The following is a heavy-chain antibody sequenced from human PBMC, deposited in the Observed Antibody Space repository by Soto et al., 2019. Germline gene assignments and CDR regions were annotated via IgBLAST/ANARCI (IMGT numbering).Heavy chain of an antibody. CDR2: IIPIFGTA. D-gene: IGHD6-6*01. V-gene: IGHV1-69*13. Sequence: SVKVSCKASGGTFSSYAISWVRQAPGQGLEWMGGIIPIFGTANYAQKFQGRVTITADESTSTAYMELSSLRSEDTAVYYCARPTYRIAARGLDYGMDVWGQGTTVTVSS. CDR1: GGTFSSYA. CDR3: ARPTYRIAARGLDYGMDV. J-gene: IGHJ6*02.